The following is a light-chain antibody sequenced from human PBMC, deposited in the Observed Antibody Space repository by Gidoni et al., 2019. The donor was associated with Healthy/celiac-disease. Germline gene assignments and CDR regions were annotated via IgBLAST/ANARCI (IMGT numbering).Light chain of an antibody. J-gene: IGKJ1*01. Sequence: DIVMTQSPDPLASSLGERATINRKSSQSVLYSSNNKNYLAWYQQKPGQPPKLLICWASTRESGVPDRVSGSGSGTDFTLTISSLQAEDVAVYYCQQYYSTPTWTFGQXTKVEIK. CDR2: WAS. V-gene: IGKV4-1*01. CDR3: QQYYSTPTWT. CDR1: QSVLYSSNNKNY.